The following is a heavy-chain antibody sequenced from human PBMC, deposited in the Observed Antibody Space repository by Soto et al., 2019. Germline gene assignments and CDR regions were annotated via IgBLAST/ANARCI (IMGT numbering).Heavy chain of an antibody. D-gene: IGHD6-6*01. CDR3: ATEEPGSYDAFDI. Sequence: SETLSLTCAVASGSISSSNWWSWVRQPPGKGLEWIGEIYHSGSTNYNPSLKSRVTISVDKSKNQFSLKLSSVTAADTAVYYCATEEPGSYDAFDIWGQGTMVT. CDR2: IYHSGST. V-gene: IGHV4-4*02. CDR1: SGSISSSNW. J-gene: IGHJ3*02.